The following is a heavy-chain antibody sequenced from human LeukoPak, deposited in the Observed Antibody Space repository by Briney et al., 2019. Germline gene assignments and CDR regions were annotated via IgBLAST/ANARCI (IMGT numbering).Heavy chain of an antibody. CDR2: INHSGGST. V-gene: IGHV1-46*01. J-gene: IGHJ3*02. CDR3: ATDIVVVPAATHDVDAFDI. D-gene: IGHD2-2*01. CDR1: GYTFTSYY. Sequence: ASVKVSCKASGYTFTSYYMHWVRQAPGQGLEWMGIINHSGGSTSYAQKFQGRVTMTRDTSTSTVYMELSSLRSEDTAVYYCATDIVVVPAATHDVDAFDIWGQGTMVTVSS.